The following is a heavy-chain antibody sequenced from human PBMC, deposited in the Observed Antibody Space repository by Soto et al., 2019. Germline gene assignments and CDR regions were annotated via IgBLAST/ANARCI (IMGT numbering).Heavy chain of an antibody. Sequence: SETLSLTCTVSGGSISSGDYYWSWIRQPPGKGLEWIGYIYYSGSTFYNPSLKSRVPISLDTSKSQFSPKLNSVTAADTAVYYCARGLALRPSMVRGVITDWGQGTLVTV. CDR3: ARGLALRPSMVRGVITD. V-gene: IGHV4-30-4*01. CDR1: GGSISSGDYY. CDR2: IYYSGST. D-gene: IGHD3-10*01. J-gene: IGHJ4*02.